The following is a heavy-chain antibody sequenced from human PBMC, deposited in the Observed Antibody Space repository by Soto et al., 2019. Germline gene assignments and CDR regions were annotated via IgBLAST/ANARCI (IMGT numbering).Heavy chain of an antibody. D-gene: IGHD2-15*01. CDR1: GGSASSGSYY. J-gene: IGHJ6*02. V-gene: IGHV4-61*01. Sequence: SETLSLTCTVSGGSASSGSYYWSWIRQPPGKGLEWIGYIYYSGSTNYNPSLKSRVTISVDTSKNQFSLKLSSVTAADTAVYYCAIGEGAAEGMDVWGQGTTVTVSS. CDR2: IYYSGST. CDR3: AIGEGAAEGMDV.